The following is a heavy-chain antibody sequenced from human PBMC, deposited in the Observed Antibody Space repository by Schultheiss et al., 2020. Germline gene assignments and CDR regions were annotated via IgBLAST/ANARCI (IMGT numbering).Heavy chain of an antibody. J-gene: IGHJ3*02. Sequence: TLSLTCTVSGGSITRGDYFWSWVRQPPGKALEWLALISWDDDKRYSPSLKSRLTITKDTSKNQVVLAMTNMDPVDTATYYCAHTYYYDNILYYRHAFDIWGQGTMVTVSS. CDR2: ISWDDDK. D-gene: IGHD3-22*01. CDR1: GGSITRGDY. CDR3: AHTYYYDNILYYRHAFDI. V-gene: IGHV2-5*08.